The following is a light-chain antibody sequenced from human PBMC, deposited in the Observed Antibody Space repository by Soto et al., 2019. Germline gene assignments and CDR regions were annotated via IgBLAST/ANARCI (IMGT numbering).Light chain of an antibody. V-gene: IGKV1-39*01. CDR3: QQSYSTPLT. CDR1: QSISSY. CDR2: AAS. Sequence: DIQMTQSPSSLSASLGDRVTITCRASQSISSYLNWYQQKPGKAPKLLIYAASSLQSGVPSRFSGSGSGTDFTLTISSLQPEDFATYYCQQSYSTPLTFGGGTKV. J-gene: IGKJ4*01.